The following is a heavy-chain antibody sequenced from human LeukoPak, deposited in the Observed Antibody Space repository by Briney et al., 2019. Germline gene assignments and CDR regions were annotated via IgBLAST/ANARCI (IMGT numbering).Heavy chain of an antibody. D-gene: IGHD3-9*01. CDR3: AGDYNFLTGLNY. Sequence: PGRSLRLSCAASGFTFDDYAMHWVRQAPGKGLEWVSGISWNSGSIGYADSVKGRFTISRDNAKNSLYLQMNSLRAEDTALYYCAGDYNFLTGLNYWGQGTLVTVSS. J-gene: IGHJ4*02. CDR1: GFTFDDYA. CDR2: ISWNSGSI. V-gene: IGHV3-9*01.